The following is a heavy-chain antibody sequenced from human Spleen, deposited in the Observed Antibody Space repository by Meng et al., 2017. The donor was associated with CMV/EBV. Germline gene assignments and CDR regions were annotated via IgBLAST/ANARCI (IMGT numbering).Heavy chain of an antibody. CDR2: INPKSGDT. J-gene: IGHJ4*02. V-gene: IGHV1-2*02. CDR1: GYTFIGYY. Sequence: ASVKVSCKASGYTFIGYYIHWVRQAPGHGLEWMGWINPKSGDTNYGQRFQGRVTVTRDTSSSTAFMELSRLTSDDTAVYYCARMADGYNSGWGQGTLVTVSS. D-gene: IGHD5-24*01. CDR3: ARMADGYNSG.